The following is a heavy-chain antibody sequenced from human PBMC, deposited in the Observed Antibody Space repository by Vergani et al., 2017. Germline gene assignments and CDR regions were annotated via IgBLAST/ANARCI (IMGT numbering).Heavy chain of an antibody. CDR2: ISSSSSYI. CDR3: ARAHCSSTSCYNMGGSFDY. J-gene: IGHJ4*02. V-gene: IGHV3-21*01. D-gene: IGHD2-2*02. Sequence: EVQLVESGGGLVKPGGSLRLSCAASGFTFSSYSMNWVRQAPGKGLEWVSSISSSSSYIYYADSVKGRFTISRDNSKNTLYLQMNSLRAEDTAVYYCARAHCSSTSCYNMGGSFDYWGQGTLVTVSS. CDR1: GFTFSSYS.